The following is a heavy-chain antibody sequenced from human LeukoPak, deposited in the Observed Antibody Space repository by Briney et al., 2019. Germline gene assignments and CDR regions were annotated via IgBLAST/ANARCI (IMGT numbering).Heavy chain of an antibody. CDR3: ARGGHRQKEF. Sequence: GGSLRLSCAASGFTFSNYWMTWVRQSPGKRLEWVAIINQDGSGKYYVDSVKGRFTISRDNAKNSLYLQMSSLRAEDTAVYYCARGGHRQKEFWGQGTLVTVSS. J-gene: IGHJ4*02. CDR2: INQDGSGK. D-gene: IGHD3-10*01. V-gene: IGHV3-7*01. CDR1: GFTFSNYW.